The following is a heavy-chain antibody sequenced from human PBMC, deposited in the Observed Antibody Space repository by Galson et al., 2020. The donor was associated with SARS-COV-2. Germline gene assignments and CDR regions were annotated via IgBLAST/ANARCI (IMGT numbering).Heavy chain of an antibody. CDR2: IRGDGSET. D-gene: IGHD2-15*01. V-gene: IGHV3-7*01. CDR3: AATRLY. CDR1: GFIFKDFW. Sequence: GGSLRLSCEVSGFIFKDFWMSWFRQAPGKGLEWVANIRGDGSETNYVDSVKGRFSISRDNAANSLYLQMDSLRVEDTAVYYCAATRLYWGQGTLVTVSS. J-gene: IGHJ4*02.